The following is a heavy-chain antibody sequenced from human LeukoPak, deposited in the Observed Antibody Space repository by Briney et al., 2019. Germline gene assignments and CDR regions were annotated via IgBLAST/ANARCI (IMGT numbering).Heavy chain of an antibody. D-gene: IGHD6-19*01. Sequence: AGGSLRLSCAASGSTFTNYAMSWVRQAPGKGLEWVSVISGSGSNTYYADSVKGRFTISRDNSKNTLYLQMNSLRAEDTAVYYCARASGWSFDYWGQGTLVTVSS. J-gene: IGHJ4*02. CDR2: ISGSGSNT. CDR3: ARASGWSFDY. CDR1: GSTFTNYA. V-gene: IGHV3-23*01.